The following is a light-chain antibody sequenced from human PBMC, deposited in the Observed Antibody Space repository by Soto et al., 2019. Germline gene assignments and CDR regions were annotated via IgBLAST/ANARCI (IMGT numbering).Light chain of an antibody. V-gene: IGKV3-20*01. J-gene: IGKJ4*02. CDR1: QSVSSNY. CDR2: AAS. Sequence: DIVFPRSPAILSLSPGESDTLACRASQSVSSNYLAWFQQKPGQAPRLLIYAASSRATGIPDRFSGSGSGTEFSLSCGRVESEACSVYYCERFGRSVTFGGGTKVDIK. CDR3: ERFGRSVT.